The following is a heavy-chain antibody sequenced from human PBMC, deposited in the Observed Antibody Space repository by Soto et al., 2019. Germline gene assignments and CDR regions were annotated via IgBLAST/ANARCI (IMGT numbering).Heavy chain of an antibody. CDR2: IFYSGTP. CDR3: PLGLATLDP. Sequence: QVQLQESGPGLVKPSQTLSLTCTVSGDSISSGTYYWNWIRQHPGKGLEWIGYIFYSGTPYYNPFPESLLTFSVDTSKNLSSLSLTSVTAAAPPFYFCPLGLATLDPLGQGALVAVSS. CDR1: GDSISSGTYY. V-gene: IGHV4-31*01. J-gene: IGHJ5*02. D-gene: IGHD2-15*01.